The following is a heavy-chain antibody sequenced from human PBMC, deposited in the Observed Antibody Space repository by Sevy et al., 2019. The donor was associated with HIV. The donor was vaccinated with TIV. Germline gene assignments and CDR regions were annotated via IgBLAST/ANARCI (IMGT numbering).Heavy chain of an antibody. D-gene: IGHD4-4*01. CDR3: ARGYSNYLS. V-gene: IGHV3-30*03. CDR1: GFTFSSYG. Sequence: GGSLRLSCAASGFTFSSYGMHWVRQAPGKGLEWVAVISYDGSNKYYADSVKGRFTISRDNSKNTLFLLMNSLRAEDTAVYYCARGYSNYLSWGQGTLVTVSS. CDR2: ISYDGSNK. J-gene: IGHJ5*02.